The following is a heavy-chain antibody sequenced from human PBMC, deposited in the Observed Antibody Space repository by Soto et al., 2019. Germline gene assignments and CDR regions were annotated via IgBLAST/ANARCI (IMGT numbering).Heavy chain of an antibody. CDR2: IYYSGST. V-gene: IGHV4-39*01. Sequence: QLQLQESGPGLVKPSETLSLTCTVSGGSISSSSYYWGWIRQPPGKGLEWIGSIYYSGSTYYNPSLKSRVTISVDTSKNQFSLKLSSVTAADTAVYYCARHPPGAGYSGYDLTYYFDYWGQGTLVTVSS. D-gene: IGHD5-12*01. CDR3: ARHPPGAGYSGYDLTYYFDY. CDR1: GGSISSSSYY. J-gene: IGHJ4*02.